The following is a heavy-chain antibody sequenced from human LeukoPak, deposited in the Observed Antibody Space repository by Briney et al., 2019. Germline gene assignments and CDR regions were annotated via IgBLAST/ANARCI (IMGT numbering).Heavy chain of an antibody. J-gene: IGHJ5*01. V-gene: IGHV4-59*01. CDR1: GGSISSYY. D-gene: IGHD3-16*02. CDR3: AREERFGGLIVRGVWLDS. CDR2: IYYSGST. Sequence: SETLSLTCTVSGGSISSYYWSWIRQPPGKGLEWIGYIYYSGSTNYNPSLKSRVTISVDTSKNQFSLKLSSVTAADTAVYYCAREERFGGLIVRGVWLDSWGQGTLVTVSS.